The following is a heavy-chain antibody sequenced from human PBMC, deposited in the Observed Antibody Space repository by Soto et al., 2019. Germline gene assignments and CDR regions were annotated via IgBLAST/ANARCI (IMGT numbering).Heavy chain of an antibody. CDR2: IIPILGIA. V-gene: IGHV1-69*02. CDR3: ANTYCSSTSCYGGEIDY. Sequence: QVQLVQSGAEVKKPGSSVKVSCKASGGTFSSYTISWVRQAPGQGLEWMGRIIPILGIANYAQKFQGRVTIPADKSTSTAYMELSSLRSEDTAVYYCANTYCSSTSCYGGEIDYWGQGTLVTVSS. CDR1: GGTFSSYT. J-gene: IGHJ4*02. D-gene: IGHD2-2*01.